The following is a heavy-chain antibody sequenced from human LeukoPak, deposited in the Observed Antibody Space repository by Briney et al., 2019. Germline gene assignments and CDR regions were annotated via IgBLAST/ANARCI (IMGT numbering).Heavy chain of an antibody. CDR3: TRDLMDYDVSTGLHHYYMDV. J-gene: IGHJ6*02. D-gene: IGHD3-9*01. CDR2: ISASRDIT. Sequence: GGSLRLSCAASGFNYSSYTMNWVRQAPGMGLEWLSYISASRDITYYADSVKGRFTISRDNSKNTLYLQMNTLRVEDTAVYYCTRDLMDYDVSTGLHHYYMDVWGQGTTVTVSS. V-gene: IGHV3-48*01. CDR1: GFNYSSYT.